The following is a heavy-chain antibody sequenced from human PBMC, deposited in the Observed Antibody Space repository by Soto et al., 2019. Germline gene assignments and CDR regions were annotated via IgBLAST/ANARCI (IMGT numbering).Heavy chain of an antibody. CDR1: GFPFSGYC. CDR3: ARAPYINAWYRFDL. CDR2: IKHDGSVK. J-gene: IGHJ4*02. D-gene: IGHD6-13*01. V-gene: IGHV3-7*03. Sequence: PGGSLRLSCEASGFPFSGYCMIWVRQAPGKGLEWVADIKHDGSVKFYVDSVKGRFTISRDNAKKLLYLQMSGLRAEDTALYYCARAPYINAWYRFDLWGQGTLVTVAS.